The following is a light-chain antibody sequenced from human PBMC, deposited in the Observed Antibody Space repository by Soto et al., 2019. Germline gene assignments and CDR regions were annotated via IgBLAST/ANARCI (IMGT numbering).Light chain of an antibody. V-gene: IGKV1-39*01. Sequence: DIQMTQSPSSLSASVGDRVTITCRASQSISTLLNWYQQKPGKAPSLLIYDASTLHTGVPSRFSGSGSGTDFTLTINSLQPEDFATYYCQQSYSTPRTFAQGTKLEMK. CDR1: QSISTL. CDR2: DAS. J-gene: IGKJ2*01. CDR3: QQSYSTPRT.